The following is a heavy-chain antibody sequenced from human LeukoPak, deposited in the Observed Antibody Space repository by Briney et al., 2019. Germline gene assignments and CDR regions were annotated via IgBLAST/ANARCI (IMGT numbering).Heavy chain of an antibody. D-gene: IGHD6-19*01. J-gene: IGHJ4*02. CDR2: INHSGST. V-gene: IGHV4-34*01. Sequence: SETLSLTCAVYGGSFSGYYWSWIRQPPGKGLEWIGEINHSGSTNYNPSLKSRVTISVDTSKNQFSLKLSSVTAADTAVYYCARARYSSGRALWDYWGQGTLATVSS. CDR3: ARARYSSGRALWDY. CDR1: GGSFSGYY.